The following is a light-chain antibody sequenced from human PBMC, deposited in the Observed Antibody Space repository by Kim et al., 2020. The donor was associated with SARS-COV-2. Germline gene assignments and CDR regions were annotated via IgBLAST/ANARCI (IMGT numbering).Light chain of an antibody. CDR1: SSNIGTYS. CDR3: AAWDDSVNGEWV. Sequence: QSVLTQPSSVSGTPGQGVRISCFGDSSNIGTYSVNWYQHFPGAAPRLLIYSDDKRPSGVPDRISASKSGSSASLAISGLQSEDEADYFCAAWDDSVNGEWVFGGGTKVTVL. J-gene: IGLJ3*02. V-gene: IGLV1-44*01. CDR2: SDD.